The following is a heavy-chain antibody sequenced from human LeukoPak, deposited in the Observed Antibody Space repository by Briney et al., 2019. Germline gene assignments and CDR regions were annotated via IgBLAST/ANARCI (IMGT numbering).Heavy chain of an antibody. V-gene: IGHV1-2*02. Sequence: ASVKVSCKASGYTFTGYYMHWVRQAPGQGLERMGWINPNSGGTNYAQKFQGRVTMTRDTSISTAYMELSRLRSDDTAVYYCARHSKPQKYYYDSSGSFDYWGQGTLVTVSS. CDR2: INPNSGGT. CDR3: ARHSKPQKYYYDSSGSFDY. D-gene: IGHD3-22*01. J-gene: IGHJ4*02. CDR1: GYTFTGYY.